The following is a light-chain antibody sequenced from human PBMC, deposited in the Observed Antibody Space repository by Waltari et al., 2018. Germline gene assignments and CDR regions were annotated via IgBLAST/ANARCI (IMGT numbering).Light chain of an antibody. CDR3: QQYNNWPPGRT. Sequence: EILLTQSPATLSVSPGERATLPCRASQSVNSTLARYQQKPGQAPRLPIYGASTRATGVPARFSGSGSGTDFTLTISSLQSEDFAVYYCQQYNNWPPGRTFGQGTTV. J-gene: IGKJ1*01. V-gene: IGKV3-15*01. CDR1: QSVNST. CDR2: GAS.